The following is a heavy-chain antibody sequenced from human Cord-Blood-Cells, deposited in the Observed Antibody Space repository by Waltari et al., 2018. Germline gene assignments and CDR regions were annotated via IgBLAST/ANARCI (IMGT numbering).Heavy chain of an antibody. V-gene: IGHV3-7*01. CDR3: ARTNWGLKAFDI. Sequence: EVQLVESGGGLVQPGGSLRLSCAASGFTFSSYWMSWVRQAPGKGLEWVANIKQDGSGKYYVDSVKGRFTISRDNAKNSLYRQMNSLRAEDTAVYYCARTNWGLKAFDIWGQGTMVTVSS. CDR1: GFTFSSYW. CDR2: IKQDGSGK. J-gene: IGHJ3*02. D-gene: IGHD7-27*01.